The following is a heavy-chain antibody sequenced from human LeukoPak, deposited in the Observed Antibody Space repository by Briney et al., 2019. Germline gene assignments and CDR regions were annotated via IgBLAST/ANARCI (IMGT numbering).Heavy chain of an antibody. V-gene: IGHV3-48*04. J-gene: IGHJ3*02. CDR3: ARKAQTGSHSGPFDI. CDR2: ISTDSLTI. Sequence: GGSLRLSCAASGFSFSSHAMNWVRQAPGKGLEWITSISTDSLTIKYADFVSGQFTISRDNAEHLLFLQMNSLRAEDTAVYYCARKAQTGSHSGPFDIWGQGTLVTVSS. D-gene: IGHD1-26*01. CDR1: GFSFSSHA.